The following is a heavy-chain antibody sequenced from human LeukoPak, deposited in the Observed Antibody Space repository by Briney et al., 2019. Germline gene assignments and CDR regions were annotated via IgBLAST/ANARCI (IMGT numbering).Heavy chain of an antibody. CDR1: GFTFSSYG. CDR3: ARGDEVIAYFDY. J-gene: IGHJ4*02. D-gene: IGHD3-16*02. V-gene: IGHV3-21*01. Sequence: PGGSLRLSCAASGFTFSSYGMHWVRQAPGKGLEWVSSISSSSSYIYYAGSVKGRFTISRDNAKNSLYLQMNSLRAEDTAVYYCARGDEVIAYFDYWGQGTLVTVSS. CDR2: ISSSSSYI.